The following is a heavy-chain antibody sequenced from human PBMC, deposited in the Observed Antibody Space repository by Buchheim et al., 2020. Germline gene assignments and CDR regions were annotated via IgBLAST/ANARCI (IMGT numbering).Heavy chain of an antibody. CDR3: ARGAPFDYDFGSYYPPTDY. Sequence: QVQLVQSGAEVKKPGASVKVSCKASGYTFTGYYMHWVRQAPGQGLEWMGRINPNNGDTKYALKFQDTVTMTRDTSTNTVYMEVTSLKSDDTSVYYGARGAPFDYDFGSYYPPTDYWGQGTL. V-gene: IGHV1-2*02. CDR1: GYTFTGYY. CDR2: INPNNGDT. D-gene: IGHD3-3*01. J-gene: IGHJ4*02.